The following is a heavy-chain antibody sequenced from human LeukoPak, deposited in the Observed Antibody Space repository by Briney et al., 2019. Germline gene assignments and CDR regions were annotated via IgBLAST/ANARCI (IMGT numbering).Heavy chain of an antibody. D-gene: IGHD6-6*01. V-gene: IGHV3-23*01. Sequence: GGSLRLSCAASGFTFSSYGMSWVRQAPGKGLGWVSSISDDGRSTYYADSVKGRFTISKDNSKNTVYLQMNNLRAEDTAIYYCAKRVPYTSSSVYFDYWGQGTLVTVSS. CDR2: ISDDGRST. CDR1: GFTFSSYG. CDR3: AKRVPYTSSSVYFDY. J-gene: IGHJ4*02.